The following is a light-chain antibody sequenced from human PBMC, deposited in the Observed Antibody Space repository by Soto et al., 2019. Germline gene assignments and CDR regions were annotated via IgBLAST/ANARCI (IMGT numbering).Light chain of an antibody. CDR2: KAS. CDR3: QQYNSFWT. CDR1: QSISSW. Sequence: DIHMTQSPSTLSASVGYRVTITCRASQSISSWLAWYQQKPGKAPKLLIYKASSLESGVPSRLSGSGSGTEFTLTISSLQPDDFATYYCQQYNSFWTFGQGTKVDIK. J-gene: IGKJ1*01. V-gene: IGKV1-5*03.